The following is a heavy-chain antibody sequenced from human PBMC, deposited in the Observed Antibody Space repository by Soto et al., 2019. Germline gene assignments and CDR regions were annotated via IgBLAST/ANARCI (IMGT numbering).Heavy chain of an antibody. CDR2: IIPLLGMA. V-gene: IGHV1-69*02. Sequence: QVQLVQSGTEVKKPGSSVKVSCKASGDAFNTYTISWVRQAPGQGLEWMGRIIPLLGMADYAQKFQGRVTITADTATSTAYMDLISRRSEDTAVYYCGRANSGSNQGFDYWGQGTLVTVSS. J-gene: IGHJ4*02. CDR1: GDAFNTYT. CDR3: GRANSGSNQGFDY. D-gene: IGHD1-26*01.